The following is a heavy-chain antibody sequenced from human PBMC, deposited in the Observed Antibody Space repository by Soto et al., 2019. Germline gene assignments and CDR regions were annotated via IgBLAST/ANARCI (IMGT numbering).Heavy chain of an antibody. V-gene: IGHV3-23*01. J-gene: IGHJ6*02. D-gene: IGHD3-3*01. Sequence: GGSLRLSCAASVFTFSSYAMSWVRQAPGKGLEWVSAISGSGGSTYYADSVKGRFTISRDNSKNTLYLQMNSLRAEDTAVYYCAYCSLDFWSGSYSTYYYYGMDVWGQGTTVTVSS. CDR3: AYCSLDFWSGSYSTYYYYGMDV. CDR1: VFTFSSYA. CDR2: ISGSGGST.